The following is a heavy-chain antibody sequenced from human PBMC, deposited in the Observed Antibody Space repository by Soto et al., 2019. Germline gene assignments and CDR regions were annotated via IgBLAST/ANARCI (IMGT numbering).Heavy chain of an antibody. V-gene: IGHV1-2*04. Sequence: GASVKVSCKASGYTFTGYYMHWVRQAPGQGLEWMGWINPNSGGTNYAQKFQGWVTMTRDTSISTAYMELSRLRSDDTAVYYCARTSIPAAGTVYYGMAVWGQGTTVTVSS. CDR3: ARTSIPAAGTVYYGMAV. CDR2: INPNSGGT. J-gene: IGHJ6*02. D-gene: IGHD6-13*01. CDR1: GYTFTGYY.